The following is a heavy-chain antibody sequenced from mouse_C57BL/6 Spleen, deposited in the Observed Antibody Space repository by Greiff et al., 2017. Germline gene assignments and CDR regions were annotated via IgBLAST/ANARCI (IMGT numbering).Heavy chain of an antibody. CDR3: ARDGYEGGFAY. D-gene: IGHD2-2*01. CDR2: IFPGDGDT. J-gene: IGHJ3*01. Sequence: VQLQQSGPELVKPGASVKISCKASGYAFSSSWMNWVKQRHGMGLEWIGRIFPGDGDTNDNGKFKGKATLTAEKSSSKAYMQLRSLTSEDSAVYVCARDGYEGGFAYWGQGTLVTVSA. CDR1: GYAFSSSW. V-gene: IGHV1-82*01.